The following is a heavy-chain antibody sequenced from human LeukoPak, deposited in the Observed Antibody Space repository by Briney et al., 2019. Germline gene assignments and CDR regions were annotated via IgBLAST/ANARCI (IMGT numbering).Heavy chain of an antibody. J-gene: IGHJ4*02. CDR1: GFTFSSYE. D-gene: IGHD1-26*01. CDR2: TSSSGSTI. Sequence: GGSLRLSCAASGFTFSSYEMNWVRQAPGKGLEWVSYTSSSGSTIYYADSVKGRFTISRDNAKNSLYLQMNSLRAEDTAVYYCARNGAIGDHWGQGTLVTVSS. V-gene: IGHV3-48*03. CDR3: ARNGAIGDH.